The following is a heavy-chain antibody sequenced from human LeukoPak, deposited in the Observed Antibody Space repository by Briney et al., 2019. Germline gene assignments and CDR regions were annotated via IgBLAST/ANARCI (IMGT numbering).Heavy chain of an antibody. CDR1: GGSFSGYY. D-gene: IGHD3-10*01. CDR3: ARGDTMVRELNYYYYYMDV. CDR2: INHSGST. V-gene: IGHV4-34*01. J-gene: IGHJ6*03. Sequence: PSETLSLTCAVYGGSFSGYYWSWIRQPPGKGLEWIGEINHSGSTNYNPSLKSRVTISVDTSKNQFSLKLSSVTAADTAVYYCARGDTMVRELNYYYYYMDVWGKGTTVTVSS.